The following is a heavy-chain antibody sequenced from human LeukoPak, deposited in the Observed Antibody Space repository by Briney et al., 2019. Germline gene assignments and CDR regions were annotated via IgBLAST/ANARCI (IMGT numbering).Heavy chain of an antibody. CDR1: GYIFTTYY. D-gene: IGHD6-13*01. CDR2: INPYSGGT. V-gene: IGHV1-2*02. Sequence: ASVKVSCKASGYIFTTYYMHWVRQVPGQGLEWMGWINPYSGGTNYAQKFEGRVTMTRDTSISTAYMELSRLISDDTAVYYCARDGQYSSSSDWFDPWGQRTLVTLSS. CDR3: ARDGQYSSSSDWFDP. J-gene: IGHJ5*02.